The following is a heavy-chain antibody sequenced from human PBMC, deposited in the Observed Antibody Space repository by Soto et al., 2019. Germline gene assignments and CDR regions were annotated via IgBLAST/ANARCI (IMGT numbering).Heavy chain of an antibody. D-gene: IGHD3-10*01. CDR2: IRDRAYNYAT. V-gene: IGHV3-73*01. Sequence: EVLLVESGGGLVQPGGSLKLSCEASGFVFKDSSIHWVRQASGKGLEWVGRIRDRAYNYATAYAASVKGRFTISRDDSNNNAYLQVDSLTTEDKVIYYCTRLISAAQDYWGQGTLVTVSS. J-gene: IGHJ4*02. CDR1: GFVFKDSS. CDR3: TRLISAAQDY.